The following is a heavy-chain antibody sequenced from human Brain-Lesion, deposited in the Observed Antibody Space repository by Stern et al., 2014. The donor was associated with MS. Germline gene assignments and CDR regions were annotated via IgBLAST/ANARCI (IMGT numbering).Heavy chain of an antibody. CDR3: ARDITGSSAYFAY. D-gene: IGHD1-14*01. Sequence: VQLVESGGDLVQPGRSLRLSCAAFGFTFDGYAMHWVRQAPGQGLEWVAGISWNSGTSGYADSVKGRFTTSRDNAYSSLYLQMNSLRPEDTALYYCARDITGSSAYFAYWGQGTLVTVSS. J-gene: IGHJ4*02. CDR2: ISWNSGTS. CDR1: GFTFDGYA. V-gene: IGHV3-9*01.